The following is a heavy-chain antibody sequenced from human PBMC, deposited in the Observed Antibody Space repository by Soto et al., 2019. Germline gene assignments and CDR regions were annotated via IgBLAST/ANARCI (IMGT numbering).Heavy chain of an antibody. Sequence: GGSLRLSCAASGFTFSSYGMHWVRQAPGKGLEWVAVISYDGSNKYYADSVKGRFTISRDNSKNTLYLQMNSLRAEDTAVYYCAKAKTHYYDSSGDAFDIWGQGTMVTVSS. CDR2: ISYDGSNK. V-gene: IGHV3-30*18. CDR1: GFTFSSYG. D-gene: IGHD3-22*01. J-gene: IGHJ3*02. CDR3: AKAKTHYYDSSGDAFDI.